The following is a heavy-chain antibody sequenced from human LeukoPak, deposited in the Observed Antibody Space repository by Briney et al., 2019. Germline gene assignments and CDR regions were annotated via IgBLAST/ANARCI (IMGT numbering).Heavy chain of an antibody. CDR2: IKQDASEK. Sequence: GGSLRLSCAASGFTFSNYWMSWVRQAPGKGLEWVANIKQDASEKYYVDSVKGRFTIFRDNAKNSLYLQMSSLRAEDTAVYYCARRLSYYGMDVWGQGTTVIVSS. CDR3: ARRLSYYGMDV. J-gene: IGHJ6*02. CDR1: GFTFSNYW. V-gene: IGHV3-7*02. D-gene: IGHD3-16*02.